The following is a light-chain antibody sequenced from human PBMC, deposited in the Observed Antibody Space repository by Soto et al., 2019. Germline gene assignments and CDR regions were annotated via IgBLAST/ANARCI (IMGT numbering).Light chain of an antibody. CDR3: QSYDSSLSGWV. J-gene: IGLJ3*02. V-gene: IGLV1-40*01. CDR1: SSHIGAGYD. Sequence: QSVLTQPPSVSGAPGQRVTISCTGSSSHIGAGYDVHWYQQLPGTAPKLLIYGNSNRPSGVPDRFSGSKSGTSASLAITGLQAEYEADYYCQSYDSSLSGWVFGGGTKVTVL. CDR2: GNS.